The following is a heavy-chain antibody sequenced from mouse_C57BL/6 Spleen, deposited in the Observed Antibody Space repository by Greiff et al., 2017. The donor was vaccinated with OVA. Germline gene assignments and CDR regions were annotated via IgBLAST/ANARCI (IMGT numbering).Heavy chain of an antibody. D-gene: IGHD2-4*01. CDR2: MYPGDGDT. Sequence: VQLQQSGPELVKPGASVKISCKASGYAFSSSWMNWVKQRPGKGLEWIGRMYPGDGDTNYNGKFKGKATLTADKSSSTAYMQLSSLTSEDSAVYFCARWDYDVNYWGQGTTLTVSS. CDR1: GYAFSSSW. V-gene: IGHV1-82*01. CDR3: ARWDYDVNY. J-gene: IGHJ2*01.